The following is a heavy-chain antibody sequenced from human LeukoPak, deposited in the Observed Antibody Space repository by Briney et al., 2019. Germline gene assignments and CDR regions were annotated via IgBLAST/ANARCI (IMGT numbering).Heavy chain of an antibody. D-gene: IGHD3-3*01. CDR2: IYYSGST. CDR1: GASISSYY. J-gene: IGHJ5*02. Sequence: SETLSLTCTVSGASISSYYWSWIRRPPGKGLEWIGYIYYSGSTNYNPSLKSRVTISVDTSKNQFSLKLSSVTAADTAVYYCARGSEDWVFGVATVSGWFDPWGQGTLVTVSS. CDR3: ARGSEDWVFGVATVSGWFDP. V-gene: IGHV4-59*01.